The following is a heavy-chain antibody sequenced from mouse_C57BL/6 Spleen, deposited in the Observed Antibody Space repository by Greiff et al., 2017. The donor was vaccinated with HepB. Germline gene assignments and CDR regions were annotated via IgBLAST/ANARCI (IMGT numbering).Heavy chain of an antibody. Sequence: QVQLQQPGAELVMPGASVKLSCKASGYTFTSYWMHWVKQRPGQGLEWIGEIDPSDSYTNYNQKFKGKSTLTVDKSSSTAYMQLSSLTSEDSAVYYCARGAYYGSSYTLFDYWGQGTTLTVAS. D-gene: IGHD1-1*01. J-gene: IGHJ2*01. V-gene: IGHV1-69*01. CDR1: GYTFTSYW. CDR2: IDPSDSYT. CDR3: ARGAYYGSSYTLFDY.